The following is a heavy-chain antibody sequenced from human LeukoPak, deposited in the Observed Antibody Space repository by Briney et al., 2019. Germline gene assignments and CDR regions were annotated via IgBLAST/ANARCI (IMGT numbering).Heavy chain of an antibody. CDR1: GGTFSSYA. CDR2: IIPIFGIA. Sequence: ASVKVSCKASGGTFSSYAISWVRQAPGQGLEWMGRIIPIFGIANYAQKFQGRVTITADKSTSTAYMELSSLRSEDTAVYYCTRERSTYYYDSSGYYSWGQGTLVTVSS. CDR3: TRERSTYYYDSSGYYS. V-gene: IGHV1-69*04. J-gene: IGHJ4*02. D-gene: IGHD3-22*01.